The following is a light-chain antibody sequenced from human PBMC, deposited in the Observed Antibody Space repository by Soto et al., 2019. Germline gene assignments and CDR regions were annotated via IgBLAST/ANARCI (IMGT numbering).Light chain of an antibody. CDR1: QSVSSSY. V-gene: IGKV3-20*01. J-gene: IGKJ3*01. CDR2: GSS. CDR3: HQHGISPFT. Sequence: EVVLTQSPGTLSLSPGERATLSCRASQSVSSSYFAWYQHKAGQAPRLLIYGSSGRATGIPDRFSGGGSGTDFTLTISRLEAEDYAVYYSHQHGISPFTFGPGTKVDI.